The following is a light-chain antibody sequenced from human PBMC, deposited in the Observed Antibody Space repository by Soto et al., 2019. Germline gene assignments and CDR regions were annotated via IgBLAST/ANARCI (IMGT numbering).Light chain of an antibody. Sequence: QAVVTQPPSASGTPGQRVTISCSGSSSNIGTYTVNWYQQVPGTAPKLLIYSNNPRPSGVPDRFSGSKSGTSASLAISGLQSEDEADYYCAAWDASLNGVIFGGGTQLTVL. CDR1: SSNIGTYT. CDR3: AAWDASLNGVI. CDR2: SNN. J-gene: IGLJ2*01. V-gene: IGLV1-44*01.